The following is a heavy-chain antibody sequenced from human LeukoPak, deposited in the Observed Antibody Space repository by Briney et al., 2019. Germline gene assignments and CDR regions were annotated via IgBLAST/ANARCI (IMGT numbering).Heavy chain of an antibody. Sequence: PSETLSLTCTVSGGSISSYYWSWIRQPAGTALEWIGRIYTSGTITYNPSLKSRVTMSVDTSKNQFSLKLSSVTAADTAVYYCARDGYSSSFDYWGQGTLVTVSS. V-gene: IGHV4-4*07. D-gene: IGHD6-13*01. CDR3: ARDGYSSSFDY. J-gene: IGHJ4*02. CDR2: IYTSGTI. CDR1: GGSISSYY.